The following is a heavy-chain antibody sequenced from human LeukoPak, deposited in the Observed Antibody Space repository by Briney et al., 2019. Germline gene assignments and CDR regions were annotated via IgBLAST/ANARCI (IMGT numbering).Heavy chain of an antibody. CDR1: GFTISSYW. CDR2: IKQDGSEK. CDR3: ARENTAVPGGDC. Sequence: GGSLRLSCAGSGFTISSYWVSWVRQAPGKGLEWVANIKQDGSEKYYVDSVKGRFSVSRDNAKNLVYLQMNSLRAEDTGVYYCARENTAVPGGDCWGQGTQVTVSS. D-gene: IGHD5-18*01. V-gene: IGHV3-7*01. J-gene: IGHJ4*02.